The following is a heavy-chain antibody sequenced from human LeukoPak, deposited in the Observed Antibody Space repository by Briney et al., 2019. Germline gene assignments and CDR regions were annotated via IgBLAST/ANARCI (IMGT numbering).Heavy chain of an antibody. Sequence: PGRSLRLSCAASGFSFSSYSMSWVRQAPGKGLEWVSFISRDSNDIYHADSVKGRFTISRDNAKNSLYLQMNSLRAEDTAVYYCARDLPAAVDWGQGTQVTVSS. CDR3: ARDLPAAVD. D-gene: IGHD2-2*01. CDR2: ISRDSNDI. V-gene: IGHV3-21*01. CDR1: GFSFSSYS. J-gene: IGHJ4*02.